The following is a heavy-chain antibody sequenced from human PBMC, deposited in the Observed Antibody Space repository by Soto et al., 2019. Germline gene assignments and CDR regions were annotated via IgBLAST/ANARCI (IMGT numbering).Heavy chain of an antibody. CDR3: AKALYGSSSSPIDF. V-gene: IGHV3-9*01. D-gene: IGHD6-13*01. CDR1: GFTFDDYA. CDR2: ITWNSVYT. J-gene: IGHJ4*02. Sequence: EVQLVESGGGLVQRGRSLRLSCAASGFTFDDYAMHWVRQAPGKGLEWVSYITWNSVYTGYADSVKGRFTISRDNANNSLYLQMNSLKPEDTAFYYCAKALYGSSSSPIDFWGQGTLVTVSS.